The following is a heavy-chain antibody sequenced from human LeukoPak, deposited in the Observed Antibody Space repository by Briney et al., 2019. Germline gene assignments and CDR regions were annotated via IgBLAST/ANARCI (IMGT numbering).Heavy chain of an antibody. V-gene: IGHV1-69*13. CDR3: ARGPVITMVRGVKYYYYYGMDV. CDR1: GGTFSSYA. J-gene: IGHJ6*04. CDR2: IIPIFGTA. D-gene: IGHD3-10*01. Sequence: SVKVSCKASGGTFSSYAISWVRQAPGQGLEWMGGIIPIFGTANYAQKFQGRVTITADESTSTAYMELSSLRSDDTAVYYCARGPVITMVRGVKYYYYYGMDVWGKGTTVTVSS.